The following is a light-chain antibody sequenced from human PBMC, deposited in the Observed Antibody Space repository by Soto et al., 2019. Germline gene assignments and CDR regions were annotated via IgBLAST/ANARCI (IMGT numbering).Light chain of an antibody. Sequence: QSVLTQPPSASGSAGQSVTISCTGTSSDVGGYNYVSWYQQEPGKAPKLMIYEVSKRPSGVPDRFSGSKSGNTASLTVSGLQAEDEADAYCSSYAGSNSNVVFGGGTKLTVL. J-gene: IGLJ2*01. V-gene: IGLV2-8*01. CDR3: SSYAGSNSNVV. CDR2: EVS. CDR1: SSDVGGYNY.